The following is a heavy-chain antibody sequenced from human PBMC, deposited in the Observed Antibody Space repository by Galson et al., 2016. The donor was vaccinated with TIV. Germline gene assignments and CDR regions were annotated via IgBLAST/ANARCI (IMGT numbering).Heavy chain of an antibody. D-gene: IGHD1-1*01. J-gene: IGHJ3*02. CDR3: TRTAMGSTSNAFDI. V-gene: IGHV3-49*03. CDR1: GFTVGHFA. CDR2: ITSKTYGATT. Sequence: SLRLSCAASGFTVGHFAVNWFRQAPGQGLEWVGFITSKTYGATTEYAASVKGRFTISRDDSGNIAYLQMNSLKTEDTAVYYCTRTAMGSTSNAFDIWGQGTVVTVSS.